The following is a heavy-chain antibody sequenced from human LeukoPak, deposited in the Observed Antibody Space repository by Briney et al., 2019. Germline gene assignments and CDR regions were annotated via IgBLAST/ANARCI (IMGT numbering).Heavy chain of an antibody. CDR2: IYHSGST. D-gene: IGHD5-12*01. CDR1: GGSINSYY. Sequence: PSETLSLTCTVSGGSINSYYWSWIRQPPGKGLEWIGYIYHSGSTNYNPSLKSRVTISVDTSKNQFSLKLSSVTAADTAVYYCARGGGYASPIGYWGQGALVTVSS. V-gene: IGHV4-59*01. CDR3: ARGGGYASPIGY. J-gene: IGHJ4*02.